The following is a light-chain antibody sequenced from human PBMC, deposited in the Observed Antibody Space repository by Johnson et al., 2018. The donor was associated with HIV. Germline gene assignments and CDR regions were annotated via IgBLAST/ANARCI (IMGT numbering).Light chain of an antibody. V-gene: IGLV1-51*01. CDR3: GTWDSSLSAGGCV. Sequence: QSVLTQPPSVSAAPGQKVTISCSGSSSNIGNNYVSWYQQLPGTAPKLLIYDNNKRPSGIPDRFSGSKSGTSATLGITGLQTGDEADYYCGTWDSSLSAGGCVVGTGTKATVL. CDR2: DNN. J-gene: IGLJ1*01. CDR1: SSNIGNNY.